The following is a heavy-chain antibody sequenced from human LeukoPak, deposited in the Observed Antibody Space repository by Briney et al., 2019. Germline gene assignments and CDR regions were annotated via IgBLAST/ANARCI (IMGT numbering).Heavy chain of an antibody. CDR2: IYHSGST. CDR3: ARDRYGDHTYFDY. D-gene: IGHD4-17*01. V-gene: IGHV4-30-2*01. J-gene: IGHJ4*02. Sequence: PSETLSLTCAVSGGSISSGGYSWSWIRQPPGKGLEWIGYIYHSGSTYYDPSLKSRVTISVDRSKNQFSLKLSSVTAADTAVYYCARDRYGDHTYFDYWGQGTLVTVSS. CDR1: GGSISSGGYS.